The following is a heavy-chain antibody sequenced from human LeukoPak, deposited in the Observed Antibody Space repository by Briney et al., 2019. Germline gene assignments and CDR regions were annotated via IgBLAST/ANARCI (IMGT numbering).Heavy chain of an antibody. V-gene: IGHV4-39*07. Sequence: PSETLPLTCNVSGASMSNYYWVWIRQPPGKGLEWIGSIYHSGTTYSGSTYYNPSLKSRVTISLDTSKNQFSLKVGSMTAADTAVYYCARAGGYGLIDYWGQGTMVTVSS. CDR3: ARAGGYGLIDY. J-gene: IGHJ4*02. CDR1: GASMSNYY. D-gene: IGHD5-18*01. CDR2: IYHSGTTYSGST.